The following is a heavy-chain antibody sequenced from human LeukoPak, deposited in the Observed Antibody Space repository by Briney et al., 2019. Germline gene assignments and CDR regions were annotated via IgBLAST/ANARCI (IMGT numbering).Heavy chain of an antibody. J-gene: IGHJ4*02. D-gene: IGHD6-25*01. CDR2: IKQDGSEK. CDR1: GFTLSSYL. Sequence: GGSLRLSCAASGFTLSSYLMSWVRQAPGKGLEWVANIKQDGSEKYYVDSVKGRFTISRDNAKNSLYLQMNSLRAEDTAVYYCAREVSARADYWGQGTLVTVSS. CDR3: AREVSARADY. V-gene: IGHV3-7*04.